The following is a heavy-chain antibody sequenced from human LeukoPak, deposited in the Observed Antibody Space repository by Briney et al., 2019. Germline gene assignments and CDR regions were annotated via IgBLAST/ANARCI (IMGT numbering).Heavy chain of an antibody. CDR1: GGSISNYY. CDR3: ARQRRFDFWSGTFDP. V-gene: IGHV4-59*08. J-gene: IGHJ5*02. D-gene: IGHD3-3*01. CDR2: IYNSATT. Sequence: TSETLSLPCTVSGGSISNYYWSWIRQPPGKGLEWIGYIYNSATTNYNPSLKSRVTISEDTSKNQFSLKLRSVTAADTALYYCARQRRFDFWSGTFDPWGLGILVTVSS.